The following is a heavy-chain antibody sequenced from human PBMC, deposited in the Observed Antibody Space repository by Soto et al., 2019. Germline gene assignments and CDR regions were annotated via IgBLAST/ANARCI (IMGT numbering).Heavy chain of an antibody. D-gene: IGHD3-22*01. Sequence: PSETLSLTCTVSGGSISSYYWSWIRQPPGRGLEWIVYIYYSGSTYYNHALRSRVTISLDTSKKQFALKLSSVTAADTAVYYCGRGFYDSPGYYHXWGQGTLVTVSX. J-gene: IGHJ4*02. CDR1: GGSISSYY. CDR2: IYYSGST. V-gene: IGHV4-59*01. CDR3: GRGFYDSPGYYHX.